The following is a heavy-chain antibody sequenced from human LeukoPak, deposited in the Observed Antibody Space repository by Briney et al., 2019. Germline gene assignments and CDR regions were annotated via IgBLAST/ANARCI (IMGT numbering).Heavy chain of an antibody. J-gene: IGHJ4*02. CDR1: GYSFTNYW. D-gene: IGHD4-17*01. Sequence: GESLKISCETSGYSFTNYWIIWVRQVPGEGLEWMGRFDPRDSQSNYSPSFQGHVTISTDNSITTAYLQWSSLRASDTAMYHCAAYGDNPHYWGQGTQVTVSS. CDR3: AAYGDNPHY. V-gene: IGHV5-10-1*01. CDR2: FDPRDSQS.